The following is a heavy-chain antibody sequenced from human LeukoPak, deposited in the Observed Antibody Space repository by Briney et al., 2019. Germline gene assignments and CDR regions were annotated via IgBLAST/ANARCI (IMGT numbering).Heavy chain of an antibody. CDR1: GGSISSGGYY. Sequence: SETLSLTCTVSGGSISSGGYYWSWIRQPPGKGLEWIGYIYHSGSTYYNPSLKSRVTISADTSKNQFSLKLTSVTAADTAVYYCARGGYYGSGSYVAVDYWGQGTLVTVSS. V-gene: IGHV4-30-2*01. CDR2: IYHSGST. J-gene: IGHJ4*02. CDR3: ARGGYYGSGSYVAVDY. D-gene: IGHD3-10*01.